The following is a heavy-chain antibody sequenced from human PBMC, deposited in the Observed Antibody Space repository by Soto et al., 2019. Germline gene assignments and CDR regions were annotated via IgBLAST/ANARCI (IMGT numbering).Heavy chain of an antibody. CDR3: AREHNSNPYYYNYYAMDV. CDR1: GGTFSSYA. J-gene: IGHJ6*02. V-gene: IGHV1-69*06. CDR2: IIPVFGTT. D-gene: IGHD4-4*01. Sequence: SVKVSCKASGGTFSSYAISWVRLAPGQGLEWMGDIIPVFGTTNYAQRFQGRVTITADTSTSTAYMKLSSLRSEDTAVYYCAREHNSNPYYYNYYAMDVWGQGTTVTVSS.